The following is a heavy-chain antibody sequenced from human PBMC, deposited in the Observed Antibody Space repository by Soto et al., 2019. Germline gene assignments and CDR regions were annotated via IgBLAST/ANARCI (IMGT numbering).Heavy chain of an antibody. Sequence: VQLVESGGGLVKPGGSLRLSCAASGFTFSSYSMNWVRQAPGKGLEWVAVISYDGSNKYYADSVKGRFTISRDNSKNTLYLQMNSLRAEDTAVYYCAKGRDSSGYYYYYYGMDVWGQGTTVTVSS. D-gene: IGHD3-22*01. J-gene: IGHJ6*02. CDR2: ISYDGSNK. CDR1: GFTFSSYS. CDR3: AKGRDSSGYYYYYYGMDV. V-gene: IGHV3-30*18.